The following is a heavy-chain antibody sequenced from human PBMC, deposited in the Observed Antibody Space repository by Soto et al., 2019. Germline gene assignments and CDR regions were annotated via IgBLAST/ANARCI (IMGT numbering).Heavy chain of an antibody. Sequence: VASEKVSCKASGGTFSSYAISWVRQAPGQGLEWMGGIIPIFGTANYAQKFQGRVTITADESTSTAYMELSSLRSEDTAVYYCARVGDSSSPRGGYYYYGMDVWGQGTTVTVSS. D-gene: IGHD6-6*01. CDR2: IIPIFGTA. V-gene: IGHV1-69*13. CDR1: GGTFSSYA. J-gene: IGHJ6*02. CDR3: ARVGDSSSPRGGYYYYGMDV.